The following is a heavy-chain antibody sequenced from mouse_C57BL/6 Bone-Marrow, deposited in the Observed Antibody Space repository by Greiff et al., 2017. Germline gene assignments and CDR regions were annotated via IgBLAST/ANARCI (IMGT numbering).Heavy chain of an antibody. J-gene: IGHJ4*01. Sequence: VQLQQPGAELVKPGASVKLSCKASGYTFTNYWMHWVKQRPGQGLEWIGMMHPNGGSPDYNEKFKSEAKLSVDKSSRTAYIELSSLTSEDSAVYYYARSDDYGDYTMDYWGQGTSVTVSS. V-gene: IGHV1-64*01. CDR2: MHPNGGSP. CDR1: GYTFTNYW. CDR3: ARSDDYGDYTMDY. D-gene: IGHD2-4*01.